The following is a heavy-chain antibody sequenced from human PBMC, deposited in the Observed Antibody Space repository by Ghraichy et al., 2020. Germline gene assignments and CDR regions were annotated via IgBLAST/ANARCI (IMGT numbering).Heavy chain of an antibody. CDR2: IYYSGST. J-gene: IGHJ3*02. V-gene: IGHV4-61*01. CDR1: GGSVSSGSYY. D-gene: IGHD2-15*01. Sequence: SQTLSLTCTVSGGSVSSGSYYWSWIRQPPGKGLEWIGYIYYSGSTNYNPSLKSRVTISVDTSKNQFSLKLSSVTAADTAVYYCARDGLRWIAATWSPDAFDIWGQGTMVTVSS. CDR3: ARDGLRWIAATWSPDAFDI.